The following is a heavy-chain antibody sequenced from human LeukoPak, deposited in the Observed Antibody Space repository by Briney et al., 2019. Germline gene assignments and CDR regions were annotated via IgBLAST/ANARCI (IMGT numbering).Heavy chain of an antibody. CDR2: INPNSGGT. CDR1: GYTFTGYY. J-gene: IGHJ6*02. CDR3: ARPHVLRYFDWSQYYGMDV. Sequence: ASVTVSCKASGYTFTGYYMHWVRQAPGQGLEWMGWINPNSGGTNYAQKFQGRVTMTRDTSISTAYMELSRLRSDDTAVYYCARPHVLRYFDWSQYYGMDVWGQGTTVTVSS. V-gene: IGHV1-2*02. D-gene: IGHD3-9*01.